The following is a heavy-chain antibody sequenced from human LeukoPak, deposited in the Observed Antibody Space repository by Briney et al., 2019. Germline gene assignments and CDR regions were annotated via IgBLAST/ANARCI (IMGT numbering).Heavy chain of an antibody. J-gene: IGHJ6*02. CDR1: GGTFRSYA. Sequence: SVKVSCTASGGTFRSYAISWVRQAPGQGLEWMGGIIPIFGTANYAQKFQGRVTITADESTSTAYMELSSPRSEDTAVYYCARDRYYGSVSYYTTTDYHGMDVWGQGTTVTVSS. CDR2: IIPIFGTA. V-gene: IGHV1-69*13. CDR3: ARDRYYGSVSYYTTTDYHGMDV. D-gene: IGHD3-10*01.